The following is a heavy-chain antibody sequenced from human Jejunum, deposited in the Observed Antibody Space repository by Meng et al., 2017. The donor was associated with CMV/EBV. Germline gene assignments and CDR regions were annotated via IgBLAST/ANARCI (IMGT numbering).Heavy chain of an antibody. J-gene: IGHJ4*02. V-gene: IGHV4-4*07. Sequence: QLQESGPGLAEPSETLSLTCTVSDDSISSYYWSWIRQPAGKCLEWIGRIHSSGATNYNPSLKSRVSMSVDMAKKQFSLNLNSVTAADTAVYYCAKEMSRTGFFDYWGQGTLVTVSS. CDR3: AKEMSRTGFFDY. CDR2: IHSSGAT. D-gene: IGHD5-24*01. CDR1: DDSISSYY.